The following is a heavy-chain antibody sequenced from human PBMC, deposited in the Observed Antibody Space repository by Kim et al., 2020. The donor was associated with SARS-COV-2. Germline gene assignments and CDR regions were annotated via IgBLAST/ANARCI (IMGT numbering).Heavy chain of an antibody. CDR1: GYSFTSYW. D-gene: IGHD6-13*01. J-gene: IGHJ4*02. Sequence: GASLKISCKGSGYSFTSYWISWVRQMPGKGLEWMGRIDPSDSYTNYSPSFQGHVTISADKSISTAYLQWSSLKASDTAMYYCAQSSSSWSHFDYWGQGTLVTVSS. CDR2: IDPSDSYT. CDR3: AQSSSSWSHFDY. V-gene: IGHV5-10-1*01.